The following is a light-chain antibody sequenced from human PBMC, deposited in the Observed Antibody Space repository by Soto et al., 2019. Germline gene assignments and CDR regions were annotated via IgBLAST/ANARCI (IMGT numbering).Light chain of an antibody. V-gene: IGKV1-5*03. J-gene: IGKJ1*01. Sequence: IHMTHSPSTLSASVLYRVTITCRASQTISSWLAWYQQKPGKAPKLLIYKASTLKSGVPSRFSGSGSGTEFTLTISSLQPDDFATYYCQHYNSYSEAFGQGTKVDI. CDR2: KAS. CDR1: QTISSW. CDR3: QHYNSYSEA.